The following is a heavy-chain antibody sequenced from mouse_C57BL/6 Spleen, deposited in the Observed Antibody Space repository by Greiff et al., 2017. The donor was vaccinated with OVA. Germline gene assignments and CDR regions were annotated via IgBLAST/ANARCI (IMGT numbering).Heavy chain of an antibody. V-gene: IGHV1-52*01. Sequence: QVQLQQPGAELVRPGSSVKLSCKASGYTFTSYWMYWVKQRPIQGLEWIGNIDPSDSETHYNQKFKDKATLTVDKSSSTAYMQLSSLTSEDSAVYYCARGGYDGVDYWGQGTTLTVSS. CDR2: IDPSDSET. CDR1: GYTFTSYW. J-gene: IGHJ2*01. D-gene: IGHD2-2*01. CDR3: ARGGYDGVDY.